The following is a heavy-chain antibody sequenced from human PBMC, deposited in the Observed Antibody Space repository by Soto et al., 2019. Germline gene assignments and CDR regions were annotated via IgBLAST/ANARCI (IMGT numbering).Heavy chain of an antibody. CDR3: ARDRGSGSYYNVPYYYYYYMDV. CDR2: ISAYNGNT. Sequence: ASVKVSCKASGYTFTSYGISWVRQAPGQGLEWMGWISAYNGNTNYAQKLQGRVTMTTDTSTSTAYMELRSLRSDDTAVYYCARDRGSGSYYNVPYYYYYYMDVWGKWTTVTVSS. CDR1: GYTFTSYG. V-gene: IGHV1-18*01. D-gene: IGHD3-10*01. J-gene: IGHJ6*03.